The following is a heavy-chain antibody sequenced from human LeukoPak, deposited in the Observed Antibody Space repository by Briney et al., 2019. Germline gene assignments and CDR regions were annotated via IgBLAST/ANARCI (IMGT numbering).Heavy chain of an antibody. J-gene: IGHJ4*02. CDR3: TRGLWGPPFDY. CDR2: IRSKAYGGTT. CDR1: GFTFGDYA. D-gene: IGHD3-16*01. V-gene: IGHV3-49*04. Sequence: GSLGLSCTASGFTFGDYAMSWVRQAPGKGLEWVGFIRSKAYGGTTEYAASVKGRFTISRDDSKSIAYLQMNSLKTEDTAVYYCTRGLWGPPFDYWGQGTLVTVSS.